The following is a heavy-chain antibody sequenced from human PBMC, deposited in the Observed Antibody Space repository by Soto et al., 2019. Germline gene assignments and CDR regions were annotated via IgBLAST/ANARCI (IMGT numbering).Heavy chain of an antibody. CDR3: ARRENYDIFTGYYTTPSY. CDR1: GGSFSGYY. Sequence: SETLSLTCAVYGGSFSGYYWSWIRQPPGKGLEWIGEINHSGSTNYNPSLKSRVTISVDTSKNQFSLKLSSVTAADTAVYYCARRENYDIFTGYYTTPSYWGQGTLVTVSA. V-gene: IGHV4-34*01. J-gene: IGHJ4*02. D-gene: IGHD3-9*01. CDR2: INHSGST.